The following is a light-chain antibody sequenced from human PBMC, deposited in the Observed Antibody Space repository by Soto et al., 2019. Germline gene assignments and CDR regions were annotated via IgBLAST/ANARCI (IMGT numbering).Light chain of an antibody. V-gene: IGKV1-5*03. CDR1: QSISSW. J-gene: IGKJ3*01. CDR2: KAS. Sequence: DIQMTQSPSTLSASVGDRVTITCRASQSISSWLAWYQQKPGKAPKLLIYKASSLESGVPSRFSGSGSGTEFPLNISCLQPDDFASYYCQQYNSYSVTFGPGTKVDIK. CDR3: QQYNSYSVT.